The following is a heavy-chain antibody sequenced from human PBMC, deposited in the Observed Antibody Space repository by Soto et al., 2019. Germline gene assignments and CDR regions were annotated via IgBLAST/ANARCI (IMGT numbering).Heavy chain of an antibody. Sequence: ASVKVSYKASGYIFTDYYMHWVRQAPGQELEWMGMINPSSGSTSYAQKFQGRVTMTRDTSTSTVYMELSSLRSEDTAVYYCARGNTDIVVVPAADYYFDYWGQGTLVTVS. CDR3: ARGNTDIVVVPAADYYFDY. V-gene: IGHV1-46*03. CDR1: GYIFTDYY. J-gene: IGHJ4*02. CDR2: INPSSGST. D-gene: IGHD2-2*01.